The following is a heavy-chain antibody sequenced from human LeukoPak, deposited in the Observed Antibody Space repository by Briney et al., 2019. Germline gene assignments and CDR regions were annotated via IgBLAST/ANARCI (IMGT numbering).Heavy chain of an antibody. CDR3: ARDPPYYDILTGYYQIDY. CDR1: GFTFSSYA. V-gene: IGHV3-23*01. Sequence: GASLRLSCAASGFTFSSYAMSWVRQAPGKGLEWVSAISGSGGSTYYADSVKGRFTISRDNSKNTLYLQMNSLRAEDTAVYYCARDPPYYDILTGYYQIDYWGQGTLVTVSS. CDR2: ISGSGGST. J-gene: IGHJ4*02. D-gene: IGHD3-9*01.